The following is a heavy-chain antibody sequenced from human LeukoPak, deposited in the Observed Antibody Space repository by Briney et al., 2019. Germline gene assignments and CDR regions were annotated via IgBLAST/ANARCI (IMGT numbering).Heavy chain of an antibody. J-gene: IGHJ4*02. V-gene: IGHV4-39*07. Sequence: SQTLSLTCTVSGGSISSSTYYWGWIRQPPGKGLEWIASMYYIGSTYYNPSLQSRVAISQDTSKNQFSLKLDSVTAADTAVYYCVKEGFWGRGTLVTVSS. CDR1: GGSISSSTYY. CDR2: MYYIGST. CDR3: VKEGF.